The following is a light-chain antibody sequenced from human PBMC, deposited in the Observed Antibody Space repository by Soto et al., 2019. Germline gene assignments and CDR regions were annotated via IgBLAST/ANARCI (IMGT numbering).Light chain of an antibody. CDR3: QQYGSSPTWT. CDR2: GAS. J-gene: IGKJ1*01. Sequence: ESVLTQSPGTLSLSPGERATLSCRASQSVSSNYLAWYQQKPGQAPRLLIYGASTRATGIPDRFSGSGSGTDFTLTISSLEFGDSAVYYCQQYGSSPTWTFGRGTKVDIK. CDR1: QSVSSNY. V-gene: IGKV3-20*01.